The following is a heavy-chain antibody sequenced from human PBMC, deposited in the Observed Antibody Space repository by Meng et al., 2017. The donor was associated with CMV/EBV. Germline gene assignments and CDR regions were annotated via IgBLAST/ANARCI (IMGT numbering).Heavy chain of an antibody. CDR1: GYTFTSYY. CDR3: ARRRWLFGGMDV. Sequence: ASVKVSCKASGYTFTSYYMHWVRQAPGQGLEWMGWINPNSGGTNYAQKFQGRVTMTRDTSISTAYMELSRLRSDDTAVYYCARRRWLFGGMDVWGQGTTVTVSS. D-gene: IGHD5-24*01. J-gene: IGHJ6*02. CDR2: INPNSGGT. V-gene: IGHV1-2*02.